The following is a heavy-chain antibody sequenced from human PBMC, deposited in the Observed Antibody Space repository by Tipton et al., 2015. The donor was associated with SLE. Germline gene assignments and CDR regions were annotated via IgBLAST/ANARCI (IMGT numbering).Heavy chain of an antibody. D-gene: IGHD1-14*01. CDR2: IYYSGST. J-gene: IGHJ5*02. Sequence: TLSLTCTVSGGSISSYYWSWIRQPPGKGLEWIGYIYYSGSTNYNPSLKSRVTISVDTSKNQVSLKLSSVTAADTAVYYCATAKPHMNWFDPWGQGTLVTVSS. CDR3: ATAKPHMNWFDP. V-gene: IGHV4-59*01. CDR1: GGSISSYY.